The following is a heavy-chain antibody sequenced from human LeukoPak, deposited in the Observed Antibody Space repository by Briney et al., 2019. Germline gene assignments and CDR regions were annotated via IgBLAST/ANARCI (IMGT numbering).Heavy chain of an antibody. CDR2: NYHSGSN. Sequence: PSETLSLTCTVSGYSLSSGYYWGGIRQPPGKGLEWIGSNYHSGSNSYKPSLKRRVTISVDTSKNQFSLNLSSVTGADTAVYYCARSPISMIVGHYYYYMDVWGKGTTVTVSS. V-gene: IGHV4-38-2*02. J-gene: IGHJ6*03. D-gene: IGHD3-22*01. CDR3: ARSPISMIVGHYYYYMDV. CDR1: GYSLSSGYY.